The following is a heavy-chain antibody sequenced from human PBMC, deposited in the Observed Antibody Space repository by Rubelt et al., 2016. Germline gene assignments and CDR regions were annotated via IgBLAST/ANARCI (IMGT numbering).Heavy chain of an antibody. Sequence: WVRQAPGKGLEWVAFIRYDGSNKYYADSVKGRFTISRDNSKNTLYLQMNSLRAEDTAVYYCAKVGTAMVKADFDYWGQGTLVTVSS. D-gene: IGHD5-18*01. CDR2: IRYDGSNK. J-gene: IGHJ4*02. V-gene: IGHV3-30*02. CDR3: AKVGTAMVKADFDY.